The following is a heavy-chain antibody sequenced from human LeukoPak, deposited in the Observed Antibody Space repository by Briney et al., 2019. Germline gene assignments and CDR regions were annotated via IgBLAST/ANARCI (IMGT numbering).Heavy chain of an antibody. D-gene: IGHD3-3*01. CDR2: INPNSGGT. CDR1: GYTFTGYY. CDR3: ARVLDFWSGYGDY. Sequence: ASVKVSCKASGYTFTGYYMHWVRQAPGQGLEWMGWINPNSGGTNSAQKFQGRVTMTRDTSISTAYMELSRLRSDDTAVYHCARVLDFWSGYGDYWGQGTLVTVSS. V-gene: IGHV1-2*02. J-gene: IGHJ4*02.